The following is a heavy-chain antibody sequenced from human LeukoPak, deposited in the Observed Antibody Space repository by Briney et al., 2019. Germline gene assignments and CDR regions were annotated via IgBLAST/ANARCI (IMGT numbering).Heavy chain of an antibody. CDR2: IYYSGTT. CDR1: GASISSYY. D-gene: IGHD6-13*01. CDR3: ARDSTYSSSWRQSPVFDY. Sequence: SETLSLTCTVSGASISSYYWSWIRQPPGKGLEWIGYIYYSGTTNYNPSLKSRVTISVDTSKNQFSLKLSSVTAADTAVYYCARDSTYSSSWRQSPVFDYWGQGTLVTVSS. J-gene: IGHJ4*02. V-gene: IGHV4-59*08.